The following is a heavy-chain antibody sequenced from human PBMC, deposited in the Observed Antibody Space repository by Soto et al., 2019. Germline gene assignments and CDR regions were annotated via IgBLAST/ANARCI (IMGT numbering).Heavy chain of an antibody. CDR1: GFTFSSYS. J-gene: IGHJ5*02. CDR3: AGSGRYCSSTSCYVEDWFDP. D-gene: IGHD2-2*01. V-gene: IGHV3-48*01. CDR2: ISSSSSTI. Sequence: EVQLVESGGGLVQPGGSLRLSCAASGFTFSSYSMNWVRQAPGKGLEWVSYISSSSSTIYYADSVKGRFTISRDTAKNSLYLQRNSLRAEDTAVYYCAGSGRYCSSTSCYVEDWFDPWGQGTLVTVSS.